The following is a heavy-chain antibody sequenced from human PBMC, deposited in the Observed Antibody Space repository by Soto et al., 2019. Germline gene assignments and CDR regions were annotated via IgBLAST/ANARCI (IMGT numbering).Heavy chain of an antibody. J-gene: IGHJ5*02. CDR1: GFTFSSYG. CDR3: AKDVGVGELWVHWFDL. D-gene: IGHD3-10*01. V-gene: IGHV3-30*18. CDR2: ISFDGTNK. Sequence: QVQLVESGGGVVQPGRSLRLSCAASGFTFSSYGMHWVRQAPGQGLEWVAVISFDGTNKYSADSVRGRFTISRDNSKNTLYLQMNSLRDEDTAVYYCAKDVGVGELWVHWFDLWGQGTLVTVSS.